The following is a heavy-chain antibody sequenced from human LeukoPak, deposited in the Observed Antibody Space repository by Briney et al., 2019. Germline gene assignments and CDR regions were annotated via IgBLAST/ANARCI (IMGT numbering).Heavy chain of an antibody. J-gene: IGHJ3*02. V-gene: IGHV1-69*04. D-gene: IGHD3-10*01. Sequence: GASVKASCKASGGTFSSYAISWVRQAPGQGLEWMGRIIPILGIANYAQKFQGRVTITADKSTSTAYMELSSLRSEDTAVYYCARAAEYYYDAFDIWGQGTMVTVSS. CDR1: GGTFSSYA. CDR3: ARAAEYYYDAFDI. CDR2: IIPILGIA.